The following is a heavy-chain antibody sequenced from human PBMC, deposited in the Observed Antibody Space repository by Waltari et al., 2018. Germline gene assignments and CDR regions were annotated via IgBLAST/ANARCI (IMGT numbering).Heavy chain of an antibody. D-gene: IGHD2-21*02. CDR2: MSPSGAL. Sequence: QVQLQESGPGLLNPSETLSLTCSVSGGAVSGDYWIWIRQPPGKGLEFIAYMSPSGALTKNPSLKSRVTISLDTSKTQFSLNLDSVTAADTAVYYCARQIGGRLLWDYWGQGTLVVGSS. V-gene: IGHV4-59*02. CDR1: GGAVSGDY. CDR3: ARQIGGRLLWDY. J-gene: IGHJ4*02.